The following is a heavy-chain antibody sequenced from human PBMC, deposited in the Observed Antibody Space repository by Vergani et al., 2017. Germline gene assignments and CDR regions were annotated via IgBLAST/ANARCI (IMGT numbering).Heavy chain of an antibody. CDR2: IIPIFGTA. D-gene: IGHD6-13*01. Sequence: QVQLVQSGAEVKKPGSSVKVSCKASGGTFSSYAISWVRQAPGQGLEWMGGIIPIFGTANYAQKFPGRVTITADESTSTAYMELSSLRSEDTTVYYCAGDPSARDWYSSSWSDYWGQGTLVTVSS. J-gene: IGHJ4*02. CDR3: AGDPSARDWYSSSWSDY. CDR1: GGTFSSYA. V-gene: IGHV1-69*01.